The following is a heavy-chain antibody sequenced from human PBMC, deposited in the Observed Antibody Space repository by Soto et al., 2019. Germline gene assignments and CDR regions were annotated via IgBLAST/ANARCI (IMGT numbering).Heavy chain of an antibody. J-gene: IGHJ4*02. Sequence: QLQLQESGSGLVKPSQTLSLTCAVSGGSISSGGYSWSWIRQPPGKGLEWIGYIYHSGSTYYNPSLKSRVTISVDRSKNQFSLKLSSVTAADTAVYYCAGQLGRGGYYFDYWGQGTLVTVSS. CDR3: AGQLGRGGYYFDY. CDR1: GGSISSGGYS. V-gene: IGHV4-30-2*01. D-gene: IGHD7-27*01. CDR2: IYHSGST.